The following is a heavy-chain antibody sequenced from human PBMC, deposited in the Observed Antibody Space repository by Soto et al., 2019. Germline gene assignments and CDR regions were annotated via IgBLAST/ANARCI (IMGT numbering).Heavy chain of an antibody. V-gene: IGHV1-3*01. J-gene: IGHJ4*02. CDR3: ARDWTHYDSSGPGDY. D-gene: IGHD3-22*01. Sequence: GASVKVSCKASGYTFTSYPMHWVRQAPGQGLEWMGWINAGNGDTKYSQKFQGRVTITRDTSANTAYMELSSLRSEDTAVFYCARDWTHYDSSGPGDYWGQRTLVTVSS. CDR2: INAGNGDT. CDR1: GYTFTSYP.